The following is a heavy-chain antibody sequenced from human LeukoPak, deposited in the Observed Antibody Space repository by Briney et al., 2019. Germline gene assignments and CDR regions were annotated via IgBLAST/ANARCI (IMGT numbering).Heavy chain of an antibody. Sequence: GGSLRLSCAASGFTFSGSAMHWVRQASGKGLEWVGRIRSKANSYATAYAASVKGRFTISRDDSKNTAYLQMNSLKTEDTAVYYCTRRSWEMATILYYYYGMDVWGQGTTVTVSS. V-gene: IGHV3-73*01. CDR1: GFTFSGSA. CDR3: TRRSWEMATILYYYYGMDV. D-gene: IGHD1-26*01. CDR2: IRSKANSYAT. J-gene: IGHJ6*02.